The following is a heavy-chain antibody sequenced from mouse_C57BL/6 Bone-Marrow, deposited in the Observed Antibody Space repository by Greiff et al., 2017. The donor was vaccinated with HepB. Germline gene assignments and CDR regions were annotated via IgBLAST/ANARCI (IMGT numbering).Heavy chain of an antibody. J-gene: IGHJ1*03. D-gene: IGHD4-1*01. V-gene: IGHV5-6*02. CDR2: ISSGGSYT. CDR3: ARNEGLGRV. Sequence: DVKLQESGGDLVKPGGSLKLSCAASGFTFSSYGLSWVRQTPDKRLEWVATISSGGSYTYYPDSVKGRFTISRDNAKNTLYLQMSSLKYEDTAMYYCARNEGLGRVWGTGTTVTVSS. CDR1: GFTFSSYG.